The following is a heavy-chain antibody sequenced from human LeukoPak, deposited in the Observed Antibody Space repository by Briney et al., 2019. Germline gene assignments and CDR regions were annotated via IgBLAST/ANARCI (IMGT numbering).Heavy chain of an antibody. J-gene: IGHJ6*02. D-gene: IGHD3-9*01. V-gene: IGHV4-34*01. CDR1: GGSFSGYY. CDR3: ARGLHYNILTGGMDV. Sequence: SETLSLTCAVFGGSFSGYYWSWIRQSPEKGLEWIGEMSHTGATTYNPSLKSRVTVSVDTSKKQFSLNLRSVTAADTAVYYCARGLHYNILTGGMDVWGQGTTVIVSS. CDR2: MSHTGAT.